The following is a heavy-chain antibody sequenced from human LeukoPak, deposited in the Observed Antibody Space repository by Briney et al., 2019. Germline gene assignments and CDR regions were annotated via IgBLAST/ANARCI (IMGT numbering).Heavy chain of an antibody. V-gene: IGHV3-11*04. Sequence: LSLTCAVYGGSFSDYYMSWIRQAPGKGLEWVSYISSSGSTIYYADSVKGRFTISRDNAKNSLYLQMNSLRAEDTAVYYCAPPQGQQLVQREWGQGTLVTVSS. CDR3: APPQGQQLVQRE. J-gene: IGHJ4*02. CDR2: ISSSGSTI. CDR1: GGSFSDYY. D-gene: IGHD6-13*01.